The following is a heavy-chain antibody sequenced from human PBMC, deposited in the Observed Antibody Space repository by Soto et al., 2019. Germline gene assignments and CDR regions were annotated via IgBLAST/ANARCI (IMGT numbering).Heavy chain of an antibody. CDR2: ILPRDSDT. J-gene: IGHJ3*02. Sequence: PGESLKISCQASGYSFSSNWIAWVRQMPGKGLEWMGIILPRDSDTRYSPSFRGQVTISADRSITTAYLQWSSLKASDTAMYYCARLTGDAFDIWGQGTMVTVSS. V-gene: IGHV5-51*01. CDR1: GYSFSSNW. CDR3: ARLTGDAFDI. D-gene: IGHD1-1*01.